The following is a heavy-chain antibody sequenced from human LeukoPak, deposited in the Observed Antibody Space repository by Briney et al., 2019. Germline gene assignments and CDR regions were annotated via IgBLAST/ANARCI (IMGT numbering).Heavy chain of an antibody. V-gene: IGHV3-20*04. CDR2: INWNGGST. CDR1: GFTFDDYG. CDR3: ARKDWVAAAGTGYYYMDV. D-gene: IGHD6-13*01. Sequence: GGPLRLSCAASGFTFDDYGMSWVRQAPGKGLEWVSGINWNGGSTGYADSVKGRFTISRDNAKNSLYLQMNSLRAEDTALYYCARKDWVAAAGTGYYYMDVWGKGATVTVSS. J-gene: IGHJ6*03.